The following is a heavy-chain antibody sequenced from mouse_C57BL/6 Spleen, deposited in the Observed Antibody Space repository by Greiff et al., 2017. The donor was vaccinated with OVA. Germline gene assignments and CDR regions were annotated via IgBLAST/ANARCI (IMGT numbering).Heavy chain of an antibody. V-gene: IGHV1-50*01. Sequence: QVQLQQPGAELVKPGASVKLSCKASGYTFTSYWMQWVKQRPGQGLEWIGEIDPSDSYTNYNQKFKGKATLTVDTSSSTAYMQLSSLTSEDSAVYYCGFPHDYDGYFDVWGTGTTVTVSS. CDR2: IDPSDSYT. CDR1: GYTFTSYW. D-gene: IGHD2-4*01. J-gene: IGHJ1*03. CDR3: GFPHDYDGYFDV.